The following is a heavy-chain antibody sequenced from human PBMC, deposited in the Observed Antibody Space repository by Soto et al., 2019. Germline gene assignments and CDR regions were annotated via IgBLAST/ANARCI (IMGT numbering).Heavy chain of an antibody. D-gene: IGHD4-17*01. Sequence: ASVKVSCNTSGYTFSACYIQWIRQAPGQGLEWMGWINPTSGGTVYAQNFQDRVTMTRDTSISTAYMELRRLNSDDTAVYYCARDPDYGDYWGYFFDSWGQGTPVNVS. J-gene: IGHJ4*02. CDR1: GYTFSACY. CDR2: INPTSGGT. V-gene: IGHV1-2*02. CDR3: ARDPDYGDYWGYFFDS.